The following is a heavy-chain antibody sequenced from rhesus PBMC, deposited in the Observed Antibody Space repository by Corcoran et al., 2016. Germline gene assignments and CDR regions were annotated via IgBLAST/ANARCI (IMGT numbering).Heavy chain of an antibody. Sequence: QVQLVQSGAEVKKPGASVKLSCKASGYTFTSYSIHWVRQAPGQGLGWMGVINPSKGNTSNAQKFQGRVTMARGTSTSTAYMELSSLRSEDTAVYYCARGRGCNYALDYWGQGVLVTVSS. CDR2: INPSKGNT. CDR3: ARGRGCNYALDY. V-gene: IGHV1-200*01. CDR1: GYTFTSYS. J-gene: IGHJ4*01. D-gene: IGHD4-17*01.